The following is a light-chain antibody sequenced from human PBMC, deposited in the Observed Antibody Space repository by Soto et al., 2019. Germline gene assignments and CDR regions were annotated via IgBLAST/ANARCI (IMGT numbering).Light chain of an antibody. J-gene: IGLJ3*02. CDR3: QSYDSSLSAWV. CDR2: DNS. CDR1: SSNIGAGYH. V-gene: IGLV1-40*01. Sequence: QSVLTQPPSVSGAPGQRVTVSCTGSSSNIGAGYHVHWYQQLPGTAPKLLIYDNSNRPSGVPDRFSGSKSGTSASLAITGLQAEDEADYYCQSYDSSLSAWVFGGGTKVTVL.